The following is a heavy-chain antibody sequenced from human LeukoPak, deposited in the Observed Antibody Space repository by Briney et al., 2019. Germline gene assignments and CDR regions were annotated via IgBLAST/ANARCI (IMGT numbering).Heavy chain of an antibody. CDR1: GFTFSSYG. CDR3: AKDYDDKFDY. V-gene: IGHV3-30*02. Sequence: PGGSLRLSCAASGFTFSSYGMHWVRQAPGKGLGWVAFIRYEGSNKYYADSVKGRFTFSRDNSKNTLYLQMNSLRAEDTALYYCAKDYDDKFDYWGQGTLVTVSS. D-gene: IGHD3-9*01. CDR2: IRYEGSNK. J-gene: IGHJ4*02.